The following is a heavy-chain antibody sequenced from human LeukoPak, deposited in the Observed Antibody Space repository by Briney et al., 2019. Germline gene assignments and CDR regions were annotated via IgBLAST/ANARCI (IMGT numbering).Heavy chain of an antibody. CDR3: ARAGGLDV. V-gene: IGHV3-7*03. CDR1: GFIFNNYA. Sequence: GGSLRLSCVASGFIFNNYAMNWVRQAPGKGLEWVASINHNGNVNYYVDSVKGPFTIPRDNANNTLYLQMRNSRAEDTAVYFCARAGGLDVWGQGATVTVSS. CDR2: INHNGNVN. J-gene: IGHJ6*02.